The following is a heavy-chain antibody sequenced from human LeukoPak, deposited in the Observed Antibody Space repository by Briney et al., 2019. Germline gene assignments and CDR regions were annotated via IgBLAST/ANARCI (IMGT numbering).Heavy chain of an antibody. CDR1: GGTFSSYA. CDR3: ARESSYGRHFDY. Sequence: GASVKVSCKASGGTFSSYAISWVRQAPGQGLEWMGRIIPILGIANYAQKFQGRVTITADKSTSTAYMELSSLRSEDTAVYYCARESSYGRHFDYWGQGTLVTVSS. J-gene: IGHJ4*02. CDR2: IIPILGIA. V-gene: IGHV1-69*04. D-gene: IGHD5-18*01.